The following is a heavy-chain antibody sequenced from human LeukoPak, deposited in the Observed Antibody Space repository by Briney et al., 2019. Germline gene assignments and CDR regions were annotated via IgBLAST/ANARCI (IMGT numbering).Heavy chain of an antibody. Sequence: GRALRLSSAASGFTFYDDAMHWGRHAPGKGLEWGSGISWNSGSIGYADSVKGRFTISRGNAKNSLYLQMNSLRAEDMALYYCAKGAPYSSGWYLDAFDIWGQGTMVTVSS. CDR1: GFTFYDDA. D-gene: IGHD6-19*01. CDR3: AKGAPYSSGWYLDAFDI. V-gene: IGHV3-9*03. J-gene: IGHJ3*02. CDR2: ISWNSGSI.